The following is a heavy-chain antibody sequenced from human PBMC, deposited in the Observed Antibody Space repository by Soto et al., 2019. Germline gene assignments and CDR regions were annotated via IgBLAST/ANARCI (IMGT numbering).Heavy chain of an antibody. CDR2: IYSSGTT. V-gene: IGHV4-31*03. J-gene: IGHJ5*02. CDR3: ARMGLHLGELSRNWFDP. CDR1: GGSITSANYY. Sequence: QVQLQESGPGLVKPSQTLSLSCSISGGSITSANYYWTWIRLFPAKGLEWIGYIYSSGTTHYNPSLKSRATISLDTTNNQFSLEVKSATAADTAVYYCARMGLHLGELSRNWFDPWGQGSLVTVSS. D-gene: IGHD3-16*02.